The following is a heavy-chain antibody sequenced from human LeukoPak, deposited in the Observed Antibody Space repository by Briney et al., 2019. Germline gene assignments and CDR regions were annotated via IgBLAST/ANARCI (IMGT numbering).Heavy chain of an antibody. CDR3: ARGLLWNYGSLDRFDP. CDR1: GGSISSGDYP. Sequence: SETLSLTCAVSGGSISSGDYPWSWIRQPPGKGLEWIGYIFHTGHTSYNPSLKSRVTISVDTSKNQFSLKLSSVTAADTAVYYCARGLLWNYGSLDRFDPWGQGTLVTVSS. J-gene: IGHJ5*02. D-gene: IGHD1-7*01. CDR2: IFHTGHT. V-gene: IGHV4-30-2*01.